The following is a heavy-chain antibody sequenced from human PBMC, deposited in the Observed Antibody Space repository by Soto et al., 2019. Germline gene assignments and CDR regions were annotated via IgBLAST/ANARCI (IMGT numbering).Heavy chain of an antibody. CDR1: GGSISSYY. CDR3: ARRYSSSFDY. V-gene: IGHV4-59*08. D-gene: IGHD6-13*01. CDR2: IYYSGST. J-gene: IGHJ4*02. Sequence: QVQLQESGPGLVKPSETLSLTCTVSGGSISSYYWSWIRQPPGKGLEWIGYIYYSGSTNYYTSLKTRVTISVDTSKNQFALTLSSLTAADTAVYYCARRYSSSFDYWGQGTLVTVSS.